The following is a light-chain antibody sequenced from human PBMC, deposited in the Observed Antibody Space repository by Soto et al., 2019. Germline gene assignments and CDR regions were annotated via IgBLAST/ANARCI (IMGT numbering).Light chain of an antibody. CDR2: EVN. V-gene: IGLV2-8*01. CDR1: SSDVGGYNC. Sequence: QSALTKPPSASGSTGQSVTISCTGTSSDVGGYNCVSWYQQHPGKVPKLMISEVNKRPSGVPDRFSGSKSGNTASLTVSGLQAEDEADYYCSSCADNNMDVCGTGTKVTVL. CDR3: SSCADNNMDV. J-gene: IGLJ1*01.